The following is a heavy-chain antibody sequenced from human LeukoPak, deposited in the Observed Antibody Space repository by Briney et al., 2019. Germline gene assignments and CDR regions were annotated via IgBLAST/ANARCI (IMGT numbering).Heavy chain of an antibody. CDR2: ISGSGGST. V-gene: IGHV3-23*01. CDR1: GFTFSSYA. J-gene: IGHJ3*02. CDR3: AKESVVVVAAPDAFDI. D-gene: IGHD2-15*01. Sequence: GGSLRLSCAASGFTFSSYAMSWVRQAPGKGLEWVSAISGSGGSTYYADSVKGRFTISRGNSKNTLYLQMNSLRAEDTAVYYCAKESVVVVAAPDAFDIWGQGTMVTVSS.